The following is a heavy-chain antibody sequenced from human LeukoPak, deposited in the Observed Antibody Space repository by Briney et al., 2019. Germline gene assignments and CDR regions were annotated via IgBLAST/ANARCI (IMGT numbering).Heavy chain of an antibody. J-gene: IGHJ6*03. CDR3: ARDLRPRNYYYYYMDV. D-gene: IGHD3-16*01. CDR2: INPNSGGT. CDR1: GYTFTGYY. Sequence: ASVKVSCKASGYTFTGYYMHWVRQAPGQGLEWMGWINPNSGGTNYAQKFQGRVTMTRDTSISTAYMELSRLRSDDTAVYYCARDLRPRNYYYYYMDVWGKGTTVTVFS. V-gene: IGHV1-2*02.